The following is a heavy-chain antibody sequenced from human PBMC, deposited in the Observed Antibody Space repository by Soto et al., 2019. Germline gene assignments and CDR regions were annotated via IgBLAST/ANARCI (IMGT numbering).Heavy chain of an antibody. CDR3: ASSNIAAAGFYYYAVDV. CDR2: IYHSVST. D-gene: IGHD6-13*01. CDR1: GGSISIGGYS. V-gene: IGHV4-30-2*02. J-gene: IGHJ6*02. Sequence: SETLSLTCAVSGGSISIGGYSWCWIRHPPGKGLEWIGYIYHSVSTYYNPSLKSRVTISVDRSKNQFSLKLSSVTAADTAVYYCASSNIAAAGFYYYAVDVWGQGTTVTSP.